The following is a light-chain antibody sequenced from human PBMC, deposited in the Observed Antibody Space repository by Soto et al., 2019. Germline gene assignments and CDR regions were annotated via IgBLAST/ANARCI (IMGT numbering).Light chain of an antibody. CDR3: QVWDSSGDDTSDRTRNRWV. J-gene: IGLJ3*02. Sequence: SYELTQPPSVSVAPGQTAMVTCGGNNIGNESVHWYQQRPGQAPVLVVYDDTDRPSGIPERFSGSKSGNTATLTISRVEAGDEADYYCQVWDSSGDDTSDRTRNRWVFGGGTKVTVL. V-gene: IGLV3-21*02. CDR1: NIGNES. CDR2: DDT.